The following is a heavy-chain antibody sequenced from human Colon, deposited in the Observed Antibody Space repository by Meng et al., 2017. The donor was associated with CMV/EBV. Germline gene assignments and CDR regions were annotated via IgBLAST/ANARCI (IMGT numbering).Heavy chain of an antibody. D-gene: IGHD3-10*01. J-gene: IGHJ5*02. Sequence: CCEASGLRFTDSWMSWVRQARGKGLEWVGRIQKIRDGGTTDFAAPVKGRFTMSRDDSENTLYLQMNSLRSEDTAVYFCIREWYGEFSWGQGTLVTVSS. CDR1: GLRFTDSW. CDR3: IREWYGEFS. CDR2: IQKIRDGGTT. V-gene: IGHV3-15*01.